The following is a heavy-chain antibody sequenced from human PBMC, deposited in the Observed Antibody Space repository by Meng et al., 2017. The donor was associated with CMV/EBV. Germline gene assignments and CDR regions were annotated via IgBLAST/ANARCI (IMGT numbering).Heavy chain of an antibody. J-gene: IGHJ3*02. Sequence: ASVTVSCKASGYTFTSYGISGVRQAPGQGLEWMGWISAYNGNTNYAQKLQGRVTMTTDTSTSTAYMELRSLRSDDTAVYYCATGYYDILTGYWIDAFDIWGQGTMVTVSS. CDR1: GYTFTSYG. D-gene: IGHD3-9*01. V-gene: IGHV1-18*01. CDR2: ISAYNGNT. CDR3: ATGYYDILTGYWIDAFDI.